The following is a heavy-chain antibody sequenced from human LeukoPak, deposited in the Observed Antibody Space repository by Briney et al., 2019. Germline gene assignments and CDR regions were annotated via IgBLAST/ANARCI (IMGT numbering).Heavy chain of an antibody. CDR2: VYYSGST. CDR3: ARPVHDAFDI. J-gene: IGHJ3*02. CDR1: GGSINSYY. Sequence: SGTLSLTCTVSGGSINSYYWSWIRQPPGKGLEWIGSVYYSGSTYFNPSLKSRLTMSVDTSNSHFSLRLGSVTAADTAVYYCARPVHDAFDIWGQGTKVTVSS. V-gene: IGHV4-59*04.